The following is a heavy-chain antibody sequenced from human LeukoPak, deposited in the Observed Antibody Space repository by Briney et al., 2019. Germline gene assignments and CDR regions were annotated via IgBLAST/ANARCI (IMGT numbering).Heavy chain of an antibody. D-gene: IGHD3-10*01. J-gene: IGHJ6*02. CDR3: ARGRGGSGSYFRYYYYGMDV. CDR2: INHSGST. V-gene: IGHV4-34*01. CDR1: GGSFGGYY. Sequence: SETLSLTCAVYGGSFGGYYWSWIRQPPGKGLEWIGEINHSGSTNYNPSLKSRVTISVDTSKNQFSLKLSSVTAADTAVYYCARGRGGSGSYFRYYYYGMDVWGQGTTVTVSS.